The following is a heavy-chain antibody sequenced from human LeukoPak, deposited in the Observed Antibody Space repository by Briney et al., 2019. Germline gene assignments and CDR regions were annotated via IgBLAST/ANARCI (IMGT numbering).Heavy chain of an antibody. D-gene: IGHD5/OR15-5a*01. CDR3: AGLVWYFDY. J-gene: IGHJ4*02. CDR1: GGSFSGYY. V-gene: IGHV4-34*01. Sequence: SETLSLTCAVYGGSFSGYYWSWIRRPPGKGLEWIGEINHSGSTNYNPSLKSRVTISVDTSKNQFSLKLSSVTAADTAVYYCAGLVWYFDYWGQGTLVTVPS. CDR2: INHSGST.